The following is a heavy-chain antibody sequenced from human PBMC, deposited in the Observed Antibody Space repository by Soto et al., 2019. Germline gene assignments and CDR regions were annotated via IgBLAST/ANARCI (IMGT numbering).Heavy chain of an antibody. V-gene: IGHV1-2*04. CDR3: ATSNVAARPYYFDY. CDR1: GYTFTGYY. CDR2: INPNSGGT. J-gene: IGHJ4*02. Sequence: ASVKVSCKASGYTFTGYYMHWVRQAPGQGLEWMGWINPNSGGTNYAQKFQGWVTMTRDTSISTAYVELSRLRSDDTAVYYCATSNVAARPYYFDYWGQGTLVTVSS. D-gene: IGHD6-6*01.